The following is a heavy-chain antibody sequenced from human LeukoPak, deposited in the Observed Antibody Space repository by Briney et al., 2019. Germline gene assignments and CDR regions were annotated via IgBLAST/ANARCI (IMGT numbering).Heavy chain of an antibody. D-gene: IGHD6-13*01. J-gene: IGHJ5*02. CDR1: GFSVRRGGGG. CDR2: IYWNDDK. CDR3: AHSEAAAGYGFDR. V-gene: IGHV2-5*01. Sequence: SGPTLVHPPRSRTLTCTFSGFSVRRGGGGVAWIRQPPEKALEWLALIYWNDDKRYNPSRKSRLTITQATAKTQVVLTMTNMDPVDTATYYCAHSEAAAGYGFDRWGQGTLVTVSS.